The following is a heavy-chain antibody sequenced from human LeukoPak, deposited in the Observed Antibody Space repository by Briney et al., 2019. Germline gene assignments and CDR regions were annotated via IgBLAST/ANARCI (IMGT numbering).Heavy chain of an antibody. CDR3: AKDSSSGYYTYYYYYYYMDV. CDR2: ISNDGRT. Sequence: PGGSLRLSCAASGFSVSSNYMSWVRQAPGKGLEGVSVISNDGRTYYADSVKGRFTISRDNSKNTLYLQMNSLRAEDTAVYYCAKDSSSGYYTYYYYYYYMDVWGKGTTVTVSS. V-gene: IGHV3-53*05. J-gene: IGHJ6*03. D-gene: IGHD3-22*01. CDR1: GFSVSSNY.